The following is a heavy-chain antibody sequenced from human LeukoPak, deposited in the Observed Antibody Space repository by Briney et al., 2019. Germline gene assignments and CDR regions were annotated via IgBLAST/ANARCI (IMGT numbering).Heavy chain of an antibody. Sequence: GGSLRLSCAASGFTFDDYAMHWVRQAPGKGLEWVSGISWNSGSIGYADSVKGRFTISRDNAKNSLYPQMNSLRAEDTALYYCAILNWFDPWGQGTLVTVSS. CDR3: AILNWFDP. J-gene: IGHJ5*02. V-gene: IGHV3-9*01. D-gene: IGHD1-26*01. CDR2: ISWNSGSI. CDR1: GFTFDDYA.